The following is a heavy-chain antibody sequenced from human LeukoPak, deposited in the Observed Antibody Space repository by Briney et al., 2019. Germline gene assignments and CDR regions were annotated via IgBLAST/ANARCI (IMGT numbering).Heavy chain of an antibody. CDR3: ARDNYDSSTPYYFDY. Sequence: PGGSLRLSCAASGFTFNNFEMNWVRQAPGKGLEWVSYISNSGSTIYYADSVKGRFTISRDNAKNSLYLQMNSLRAEDTAVYYCARDNYDSSTPYYFDYWGQGTLVTVSS. D-gene: IGHD3-22*01. CDR2: ISNSGSTI. J-gene: IGHJ4*02. V-gene: IGHV3-48*03. CDR1: GFTFNNFE.